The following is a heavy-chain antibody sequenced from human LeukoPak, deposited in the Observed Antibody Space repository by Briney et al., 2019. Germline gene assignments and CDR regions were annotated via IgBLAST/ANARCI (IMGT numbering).Heavy chain of an antibody. V-gene: IGHV3-23*01. CDR1: GFTFSSSA. CDR3: AKQLGYCSDGSCYFPY. CDR2: ISNNGGYT. J-gene: IGHJ4*02. Sequence: GGSLRLSCAASGFTFSSSAMGWVRQAPGKGLEWVSAISNNGGYTYYADSVQGRFTISRDNSKSTLCLQMNSLRAEDTAVYYCAKQLGYCSDGSCYFPYWGQGTLVTVSS. D-gene: IGHD2-15*01.